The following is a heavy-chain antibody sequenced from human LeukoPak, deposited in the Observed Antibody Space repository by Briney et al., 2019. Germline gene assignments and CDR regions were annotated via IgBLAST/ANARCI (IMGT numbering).Heavy chain of an antibody. CDR3: ARGGAVSPGFDP. CDR2: IYYSGST. J-gene: IGHJ5*02. D-gene: IGHD6-19*01. V-gene: IGHV4-39*07. Sequence: SETLSLTCTVSGGSISSSSYYWGWIRQPPGKGLEWIGSIYYSGSTYYNPSLKSRVTISVDTSKNQFSLKLSSVTAADTAVYYCARGGAVSPGFDPWGQGTLVTVSS. CDR1: GGSISSSSYY.